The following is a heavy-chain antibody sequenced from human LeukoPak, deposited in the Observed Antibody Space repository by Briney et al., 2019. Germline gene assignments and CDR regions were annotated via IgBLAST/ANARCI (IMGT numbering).Heavy chain of an antibody. Sequence: SETLSLTCSVSGDSISTSNSYWGWIRQPPGKGLEWIGSIYYSGNTYYNPSLKSRVTISVDTSKNQFSLKLSSVTAADTAVYYCARDLGIAARPDYWGQGTLVTVSS. CDR2: IYYSGNT. CDR1: GDSISTSNSY. J-gene: IGHJ4*02. CDR3: ARDLGIAARPDY. D-gene: IGHD6-6*01. V-gene: IGHV4-39*07.